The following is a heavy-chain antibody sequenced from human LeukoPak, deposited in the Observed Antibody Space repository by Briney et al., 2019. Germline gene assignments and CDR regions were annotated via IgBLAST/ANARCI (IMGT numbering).Heavy chain of an antibody. V-gene: IGHV3-48*02. CDR3: ARESSYAFDI. CDR2: ISSSSSII. Sequence: PGGSLRLSCAASGFTFSGYSMTWVRQAPGEGLEWLSYISSSSSIIHYADSVKGRFTISRDNAKNSLYLQMNSLRDEDTAVYYCARESSYAFDIWGQGTMVTVSS. J-gene: IGHJ3*02. CDR1: GFTFSGYS. D-gene: IGHD3-10*01.